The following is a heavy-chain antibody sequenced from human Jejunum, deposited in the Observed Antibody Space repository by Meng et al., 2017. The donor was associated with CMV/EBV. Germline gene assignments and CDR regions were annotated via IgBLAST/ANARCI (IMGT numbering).Heavy chain of an antibody. J-gene: IGHJ4*02. D-gene: IGHD6-13*01. V-gene: IGHV1-2*02. Sequence: CKASGFTFFNYCVHWLRQAPGKCLEWMGWIRLDNGDTPSTHIFQPIVTLTRDTSITTAYMGLSWLTSDDTAVYFCARDSAIAAGTYFDYWGQGSLVTVSS. CDR2: IRLDNGDT. CDR1: GFTFFNYC. CDR3: ARDSAIAAGTYFDY.